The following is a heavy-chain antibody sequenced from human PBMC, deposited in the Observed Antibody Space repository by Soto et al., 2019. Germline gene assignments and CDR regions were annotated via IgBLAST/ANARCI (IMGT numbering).Heavy chain of an antibody. CDR2: INHSGST. V-gene: IGHV4-34*01. J-gene: IGHJ6*02. CDR1: GGSFSCYY. CDR3: ASNKYYDLWSGWPQAPYYYGMQV. Sequence: SETLCVTCAVYGGSFSCYYWSWIRQPPRKGLEGIGEINHSGSTNYNPSLESRVTISVDTSKNQFSLKMSYVTAADTAVYYCASNKYYDLWSGWPQAPYYYGMQVWGQGPTVTVS. D-gene: IGHD3-3*01.